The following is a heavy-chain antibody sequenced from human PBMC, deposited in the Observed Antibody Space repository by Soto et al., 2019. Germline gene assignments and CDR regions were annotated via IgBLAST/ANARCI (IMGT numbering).Heavy chain of an antibody. J-gene: IGHJ4*02. CDR2: IYYSGST. D-gene: IGHD6-13*01. V-gene: IGHV4-39*01. CDR3: ARLRGLLVRVFGFDY. Sequence: QLQLQESGPGLVKPSETLSLTCTVSGGSISSSSYYWGWIRQPPGKGLEWIGSIYYSGSTYYNPSLTSRVSISVYTSKNPFSRKLRSVTAADTAVYYCARLRGLLVRVFGFDYWGQGTLVTVSS. CDR1: GGSISSSSYY.